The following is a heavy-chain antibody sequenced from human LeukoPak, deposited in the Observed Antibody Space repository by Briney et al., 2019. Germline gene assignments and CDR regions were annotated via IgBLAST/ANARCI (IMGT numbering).Heavy chain of an antibody. J-gene: IGHJ3*02. D-gene: IGHD5-12*01. CDR2: IYYSGST. CDR3: ARAASGYYYASDI. CDR1: GGSISSYY. Sequence: PSETLSLTCTVSGGSISSYYWSWIRQPPGKGLEWIGYIYYSGSTKYNPSLNSRVTMSVDTSKNQLSLNLTSVTAADTAAYYCARAASGYYYASDIWGQGTVVTVSS. V-gene: IGHV4-59*01.